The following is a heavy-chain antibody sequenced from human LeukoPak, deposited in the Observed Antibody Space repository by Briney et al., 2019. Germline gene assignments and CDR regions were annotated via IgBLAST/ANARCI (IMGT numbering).Heavy chain of an antibody. CDR3: AKERQQLDLYFDY. V-gene: IGHV3-30*02. Sequence: GGSLRLSCAASRFTFSSYGMHWVRQAPGKGLEWVAYIQSDRSNEQYADSVRGRFSISRDSSKNTLYLQMNSLRAEDTAVYYCAKERQQLDLYFDYWGQGTLVTVSS. CDR1: RFTFSSYG. D-gene: IGHD6-13*01. J-gene: IGHJ4*02. CDR2: IQSDRSNE.